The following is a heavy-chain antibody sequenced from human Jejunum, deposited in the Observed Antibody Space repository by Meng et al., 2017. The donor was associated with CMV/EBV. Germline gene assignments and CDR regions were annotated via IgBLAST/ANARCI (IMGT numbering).Heavy chain of an antibody. CDR3: ARAVASYHYYYYGMDV. V-gene: IGHV3-23*01. CDR2: ITGSGGNT. D-gene: IGHD6-19*01. J-gene: IGHJ6*02. CDR1: TFSSHS. Sequence: TFSSHSMSWVRQAPGKGLKWVASITGSGGNTYYADSVKGRFTLSRDISNDTVHLQMNSLRPEDSAVYYCARAVASYHYYYYGMDVWGPGTTVTVSS.